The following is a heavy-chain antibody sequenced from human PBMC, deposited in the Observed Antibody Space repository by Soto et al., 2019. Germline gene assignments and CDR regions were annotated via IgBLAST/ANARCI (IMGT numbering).Heavy chain of an antibody. CDR3: AKDQRITIFGVVSYYYYMDV. J-gene: IGHJ6*03. CDR2: ISYDGSNK. D-gene: IGHD3-3*01. Sequence: QVQLVESGGGVVQPGRSLRLSCAASGFTFSSYGMHWVRQAPGKGLEWVAVISYDGSNKYYADSVKGRFTISRDNAKNTLYLQMNSLRAEDTAGYYCAKDQRITIFGVVSYYYYMDVWGQGTTVTVSS. CDR1: GFTFSSYG. V-gene: IGHV3-30*18.